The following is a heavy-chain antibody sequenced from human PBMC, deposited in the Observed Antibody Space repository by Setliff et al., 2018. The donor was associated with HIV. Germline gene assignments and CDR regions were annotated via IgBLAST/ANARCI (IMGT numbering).Heavy chain of an antibody. CDR1: GYSISSDYY. V-gene: IGHV4-38-2*02. Sequence: SETLSLTCTVSGYSISSDYYWGWIRQPPGKGLEWIGESNQSGSGNYNPSLKIRVSISVDTSKNQFSVKLTSVTAADTAVYYCARGHCSGTNCYGVDYYGMDVWGQGTTVTVSS. J-gene: IGHJ6*02. D-gene: IGHD2-2*01. CDR3: ARGHCSGTNCYGVDYYGMDV. CDR2: SNQSGSG.